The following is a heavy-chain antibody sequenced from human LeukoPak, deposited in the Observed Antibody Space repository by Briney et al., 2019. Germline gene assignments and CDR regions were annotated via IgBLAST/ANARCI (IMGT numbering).Heavy chain of an antibody. CDR3: ARGLSSGSYPFYFDY. D-gene: IGHD3-10*01. J-gene: IGHJ4*02. CDR1: GGSFSGYY. CDR2: INHSGST. V-gene: IGHV4-34*01. Sequence: SETLSLTCAVYGGSFSGYYWSWIRQPPGKGLEWIGEINHSGSTNYNPSLKSRVTISVDTSKNQFSLKLSSVTAADTAVYYCARGLSSGSYPFYFDYWGQGTLVTVSS.